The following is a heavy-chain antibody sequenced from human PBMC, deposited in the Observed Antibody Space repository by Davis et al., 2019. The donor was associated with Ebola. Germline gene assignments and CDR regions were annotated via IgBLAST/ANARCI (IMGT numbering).Heavy chain of an antibody. D-gene: IGHD4-23*01. Sequence: AASVKVSCKASGYTFTNYYMHWVRQAPGQGLEWMGMINPNDGRTIYAQKFQGRVTVTRDTSTTTVYMDLSSLRSDDTAVYYCARDAQSTVVTTYFDYWGQGTLVTVSS. CDR2: INPNDGRT. V-gene: IGHV1-46*01. CDR3: ARDAQSTVVTTYFDY. CDR1: GYTFTNYY. J-gene: IGHJ4*02.